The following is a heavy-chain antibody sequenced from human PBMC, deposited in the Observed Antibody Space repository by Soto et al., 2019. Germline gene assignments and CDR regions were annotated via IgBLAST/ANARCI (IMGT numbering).Heavy chain of an antibody. CDR1: GFTFSDYY. D-gene: IGHD2-15*01. V-gene: IGHV3-11*01. CDR3: AREEVVAATGFDAFDI. J-gene: IGHJ3*02. CDR2: ISSSGSTI. Sequence: GGSLRLSCAASGFTFSDYYMSWIRQAPGKGLEWVSYISSSGSTIYYADSVKGRFTISRDNAKNSLYLQMNSLRAEDTAVYYCAREEVVAATGFDAFDIWGQGTMVTVSS.